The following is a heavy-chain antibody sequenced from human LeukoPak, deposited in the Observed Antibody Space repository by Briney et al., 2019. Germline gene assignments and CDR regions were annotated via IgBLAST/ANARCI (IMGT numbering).Heavy chain of an antibody. Sequence: GGSLRLSCAASGFTFDDYGMSWVRQAPGKGLEWVSGINWNGGSTGYADSVKGRFTISRDNAKNSLYLQMSSLRAEDTALYYCARGKSSSWSYYYYYMDVWGKGTTVTVSS. V-gene: IGHV3-20*04. J-gene: IGHJ6*03. CDR2: INWNGGST. D-gene: IGHD6-13*01. CDR3: ARGKSSSWSYYYYYMDV. CDR1: GFTFDDYG.